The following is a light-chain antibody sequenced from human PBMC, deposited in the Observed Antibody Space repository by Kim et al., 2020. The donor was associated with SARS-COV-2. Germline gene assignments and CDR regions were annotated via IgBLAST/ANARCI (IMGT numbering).Light chain of an antibody. CDR1: QTFGNY. CDR2: EGS. V-gene: IGKV3-11*01. Sequence: EIVLTQSPVTLSLSPGERATLSCRASQTFGNYFSWYQHKPGQAPRLLIYEGSKRALDVPARFSGSESGADFTLTISGVEPEDSAVYYCQRRGKRALTFGGGTKVDIK. CDR3: QRRGKRALT. J-gene: IGKJ4*01.